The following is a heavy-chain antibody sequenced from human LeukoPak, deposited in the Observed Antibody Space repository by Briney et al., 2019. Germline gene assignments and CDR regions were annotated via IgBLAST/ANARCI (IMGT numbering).Heavy chain of an antibody. CDR2: IYSGGNT. CDR3: ARKYCSGGSCKYAYFDY. V-gene: IGHV3-66*01. D-gene: IGHD2-15*01. CDR1: GITVSGNY. J-gene: IGHJ4*02. Sequence: QSGGSLRLSCAASGITVSGNYMAWVRQAPGKGLEWASVIYSGGNTYHADSVKGRFSISRDNSKNTLFLQMNSLRAEDTAVYYCARKYCSGGSCKYAYFDYWGQGTLVTVSS.